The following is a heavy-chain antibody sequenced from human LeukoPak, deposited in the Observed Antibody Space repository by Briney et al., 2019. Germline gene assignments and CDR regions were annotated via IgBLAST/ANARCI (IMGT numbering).Heavy chain of an antibody. CDR3: ARCATPRIACYDF. CDR1: GYTFTNYD. J-gene: IGHJ4*02. D-gene: IGHD2-2*01. CDR2: MNPNSGNT. Sequence: ASVKVSCKASGYTFTNYDINWVRQATGQGLEWMGWMNPNSGNTGYAQKFQGRVTINRNTSISTAYMELSSLRSEDTAVYYCARCATPRIACYDFWGQGTLVPVSS. V-gene: IGHV1-8*02.